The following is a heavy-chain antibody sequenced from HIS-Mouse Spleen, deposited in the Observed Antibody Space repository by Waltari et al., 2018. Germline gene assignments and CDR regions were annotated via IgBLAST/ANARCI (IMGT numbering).Heavy chain of an antibody. Sequence: QVQLVESGGGVVQPGRSLRLCCAASGFTFSSYGMPWVRQAPGKGLEWVAVISYDGSNKYYADSVKGRFTISRDNSKNTLYLQMNSLRAEDTAVYYCAKDTSGSYSDYWGQGTLVTVSS. D-gene: IGHD1-26*01. J-gene: IGHJ4*02. CDR1: GFTFSSYG. V-gene: IGHV3-30*18. CDR2: ISYDGSNK. CDR3: AKDTSGSYSDY.